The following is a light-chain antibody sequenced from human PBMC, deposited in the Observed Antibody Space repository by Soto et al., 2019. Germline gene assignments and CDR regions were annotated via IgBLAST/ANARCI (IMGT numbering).Light chain of an antibody. CDR3: QGRSNWAWT. CDR1: QSVGTY. V-gene: IGKV3-11*01. J-gene: IGKJ1*01. Sequence: EIVLTQSPATLSLSPGERATLSCRASQSVGTYLAWYQHKPGQAPRLLIYDASNRATGIPARFSGGGSGTDFTLTISSLEPEDFAVYYRQGRSNWAWTFGQGTKVDIK. CDR2: DAS.